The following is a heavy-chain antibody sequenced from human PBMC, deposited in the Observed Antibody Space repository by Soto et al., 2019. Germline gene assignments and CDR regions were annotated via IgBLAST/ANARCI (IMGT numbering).Heavy chain of an antibody. CDR3: ASSDKSPTGEYFQQ. V-gene: IGHV1-69*01. CDR1: GGTFSNSA. CDR2: IIPVIDTV. Sequence: QVHLVQSGAEVRKPGSSVKVSCKASGGTFSNSAFNWVRQAPGQGLEWMGGIIPVIDTVDYAQKLQGRVTITADESTSTMYMDLGSLRSEDSAVYYCASSDKSPTGEYFQQWGQGTLVTVSS. D-gene: IGHD2-15*01. J-gene: IGHJ1*01.